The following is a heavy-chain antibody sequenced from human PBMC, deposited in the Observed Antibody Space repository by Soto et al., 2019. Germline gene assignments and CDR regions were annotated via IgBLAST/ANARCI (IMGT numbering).Heavy chain of an antibody. CDR2: IYYSGST. V-gene: IGHV4-39*01. Sequence: SETLSLTCTVSGGSISSSSYYWGWIRQPPGKGLEWIGSIYYSGSTYYNPSLKSRVTISVDTSKSQFSLKLSSATAADTAVYYCARHGVAAAGTRYGMDVWGQGTTVTVSS. CDR3: ARHGVAAAGTRYGMDV. J-gene: IGHJ6*02. D-gene: IGHD6-13*01. CDR1: GGSISSSSYY.